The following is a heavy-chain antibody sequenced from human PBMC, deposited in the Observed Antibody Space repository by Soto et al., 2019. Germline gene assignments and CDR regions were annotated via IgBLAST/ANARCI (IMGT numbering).Heavy chain of an antibody. CDR3: AQLGLLTFSHKHYFNH. CDR2: INVYNGNT. J-gene: IGHJ4*02. Sequence: QVQLVQSGAEVKKPGASVKVSCKASGYTFTGYSLGWVRQAPGRGLEWMGWINVYNGNTKYAHQLQGRVTLTTDTSTSTAYMDLRSLTSDDTAVYYCAQLGLLTFSHKHYFNHWGRGTLVTVSS. CDR1: GYTFTGYS. V-gene: IGHV1-18*04. D-gene: IGHD1-1*01.